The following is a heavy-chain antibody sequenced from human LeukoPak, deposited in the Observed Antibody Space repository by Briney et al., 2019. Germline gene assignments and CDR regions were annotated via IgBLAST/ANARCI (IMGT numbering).Heavy chain of an antibody. CDR2: ILYDGGKK. D-gene: IGHD6-19*01. Sequence: PGGSLRLSCAASGFNFSGYGMHWVRQAPGKGLEWVAVILYDGGKKYYVDSVKGRFTISRDNSKNTLYMQMNSLRPEDTALYFCVKWGYSSGCAWGQGTLVTVSS. J-gene: IGHJ4*02. CDR1: GFNFSGYG. CDR3: VKWGYSSGCA. V-gene: IGHV3-30*18.